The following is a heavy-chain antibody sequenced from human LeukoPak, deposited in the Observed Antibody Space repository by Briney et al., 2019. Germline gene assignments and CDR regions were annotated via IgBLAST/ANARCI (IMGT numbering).Heavy chain of an antibody. CDR3: ARGGDEYSGYYYYYYMDV. D-gene: IGHD6-6*01. J-gene: IGHJ6*03. V-gene: IGHV3-21*01. CDR2: ISSSSSYI. CDR1: GFTFSSYS. Sequence: GGSLRLPCAASGFTFSSYSMNWVRQAPGKGLEWVSSISSSSSYIYYADSVKGRFTISRDNAKNPLYLQMNSLRAEDTAVYYCARGGDEYSGYYYYYYMDVWGKGTTVTVSS.